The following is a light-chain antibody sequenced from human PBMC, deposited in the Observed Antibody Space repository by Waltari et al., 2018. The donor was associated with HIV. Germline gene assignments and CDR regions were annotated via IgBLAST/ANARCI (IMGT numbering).Light chain of an antibody. J-gene: IGLJ2*01. Sequence: QAVVTQEPSLTVSPGGTVTLTCASTPGAVTSGHCPYWFQRRPGQAPKTRLYDTSNRHSWTPARFSGSLLGGKAALTVSGAQFEDEADYFCLLSFNGVVVFGGGTSLTVL. CDR3: LLSFNGVVV. CDR1: PGAVTSGHC. CDR2: DTS. V-gene: IGLV7-46*01.